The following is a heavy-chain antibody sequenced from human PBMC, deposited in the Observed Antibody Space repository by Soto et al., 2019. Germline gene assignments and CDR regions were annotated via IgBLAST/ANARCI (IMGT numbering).Heavy chain of an antibody. D-gene: IGHD3-10*01. CDR1: GFTFDYYW. V-gene: IGHV3-74*01. CDR2: VHSGGTTT. Sequence: EVQLVESGGGLVQPGESLRLSCAASGFTFDYYWMHWVRQAPGKGLVWVSRVHSGGTTTTYADSVKGRFNISRDNARNTVSLQMSSLRAEDTAIYYCARGDRGGFDLWGHGTMVTVSS. J-gene: IGHJ3*01. CDR3: ARGDRGGFDL.